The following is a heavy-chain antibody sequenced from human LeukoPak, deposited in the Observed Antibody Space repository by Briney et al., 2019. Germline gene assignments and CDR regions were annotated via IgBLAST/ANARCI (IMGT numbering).Heavy chain of an antibody. CDR3: ARGAYGSGSYSLNNWFDP. D-gene: IGHD3-10*01. V-gene: IGHV4-38-2*01. Sequence: SETLSLTCAVSGYSISSGYYWGWIRQPPGKGLEWIGSIYHSGSTYCNPSLKSRVTISVDTSKNQFSLKLSSVTAADTAVYYCARGAYGSGSYSLNNWFDPWGQGTLVTVSS. J-gene: IGHJ5*02. CDR2: IYHSGST. CDR1: GYSISSGYY.